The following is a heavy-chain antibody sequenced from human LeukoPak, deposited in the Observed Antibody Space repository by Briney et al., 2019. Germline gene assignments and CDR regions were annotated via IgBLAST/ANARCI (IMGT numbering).Heavy chain of an antibody. Sequence: PGGSLRHSCAASGFIVSSNYMTWVRQAPGKGLEWVSVIHNDGSTYYADFVKGRFTISRDNSKNTLYLQMNSLRVEDTAVYYCAALARDYWGQGTLVTVSS. V-gene: IGHV3-53*01. CDR2: IHNDGST. J-gene: IGHJ4*02. CDR1: GFIVSSNY. CDR3: AALARDY. D-gene: IGHD3-3*02.